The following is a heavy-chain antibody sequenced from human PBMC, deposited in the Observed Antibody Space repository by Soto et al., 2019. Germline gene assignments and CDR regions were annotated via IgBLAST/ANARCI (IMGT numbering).Heavy chain of an antibody. J-gene: IGHJ4*02. Sequence: SGPTLVNPTHTLTLTCTFSGFSLSTSGMCVSWIRQPPGKALEWLALIDWDDDKYYSTSLKTRLXXXXXXXXXXXFLTRRSMEAVEKATYYCARIVDRRGLYYFDYWGQGTLVTVSS. D-gene: IGHD3-22*01. CDR3: ARIVDRRGLYYFDY. CDR2: IDWDDDK. CDR1: GFSLSTSGMC. V-gene: IGHV2-70*01.